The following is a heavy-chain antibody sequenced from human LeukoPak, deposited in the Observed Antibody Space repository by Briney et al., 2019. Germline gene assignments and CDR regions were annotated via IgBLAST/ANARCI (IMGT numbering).Heavy chain of an antibody. D-gene: IGHD5-18*01. V-gene: IGHV3-11*01. CDR3: ARGGLWLTDSMAV. CDR1: GFTFSDYF. J-gene: IGHJ6*02. Sequence: GGSLRLSCAASGFTFSDYFMSWIRQAPGKGLEWISHIVGSGNTIYYADSVKGRFTVSRDNAKNSPYLQVSSLRAEDTAVYYCARGGLWLTDSMAVWGQGTAVTVSS. CDR2: IVGSGNTI.